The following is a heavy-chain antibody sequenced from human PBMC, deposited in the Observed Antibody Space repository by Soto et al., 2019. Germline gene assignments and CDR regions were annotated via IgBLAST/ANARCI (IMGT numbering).Heavy chain of an antibody. CDR1: GESLSAYY. CDR2: INQSGST. J-gene: IGHJ6*02. Sequence: SETLSLTCAVYGESLSAYYWTWIRQPPGKGLEWIGEINQSGSTNYDPSLKSRVTMSADTSKKHFSLKVTSVTAADTAVYYCARGTVYVPFLFPCLDVRGQGTTVTVSS. CDR3: ARGTVYVPFLFPCLDV. V-gene: IGHV4-34*01. D-gene: IGHD3-10*02.